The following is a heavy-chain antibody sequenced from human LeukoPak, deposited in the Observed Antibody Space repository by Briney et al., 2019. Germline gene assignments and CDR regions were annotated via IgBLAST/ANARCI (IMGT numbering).Heavy chain of an antibody. J-gene: IGHJ5*02. CDR1: GFTFSTFW. CDR3: ARVGSHRNSGYGS. CDR2: IKQDGSEK. Sequence: PGGSLRLSCAASGFTFSTFWMSWVRQAPGKGLEWVANIKQDGSEKYYVDSVKGRFTISRDNAKNSLYLQMNSLRAEDTAVYYCARVGSHRNSGYGSWAQGTLVTVSS. D-gene: IGHD5-12*01. V-gene: IGHV3-7*01.